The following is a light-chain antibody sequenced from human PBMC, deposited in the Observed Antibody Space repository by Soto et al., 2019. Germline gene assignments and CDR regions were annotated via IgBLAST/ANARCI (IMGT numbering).Light chain of an antibody. J-gene: IGLJ2*01. CDR1: SSDVGGYNY. CDR3: SSYTSSSTVV. CDR2: DVS. V-gene: IGLV2-14*01. Sequence: QSALTQPASVSGSPGQSITISCTGTSSDVGGYNYVSWYQQHPGKAPKLMIDDVSNRPSGVSNRFSGSKSGNTASLTISGLQAEDEADYYCSSYTSSSTVVFGGGTK.